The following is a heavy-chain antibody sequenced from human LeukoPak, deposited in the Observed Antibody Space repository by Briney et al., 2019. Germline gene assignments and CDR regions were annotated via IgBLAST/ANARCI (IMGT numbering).Heavy chain of an antibody. CDR2: IKSKADGGAK. CDR1: KFTFSSAW. D-gene: IGHD5-12*01. J-gene: IGHJ1*01. V-gene: IGHV3-15*01. CDR3: TTAPYDGKDY. Sequence: GGSLRLSCEASKFTFSSAWMSWVRQPPGKGLEWVGRIKSKADGGAKDYAAPVKDRFTVSGDDSENIFYLQMNSLKTEDTGVYYCTTAPYDGKDYWGQGTLVTVSS.